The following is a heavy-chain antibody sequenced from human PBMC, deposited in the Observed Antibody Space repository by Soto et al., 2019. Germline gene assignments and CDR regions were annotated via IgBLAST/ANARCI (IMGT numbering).Heavy chain of an antibody. D-gene: IGHD3-9*01. CDR1: GYTFTSYC. Sequence: ASVKVSCKASGYTFTSYCISWVRQAPGQGLEWMGWISAYNGNTKYALKLQGRVTVTTDTSTSTAYMELRSLTSDDTAVYYCARDLTPGLVDHWGQGTLVTVSS. V-gene: IGHV1-18*01. CDR2: ISAYNGNT. CDR3: ARDLTPGLVDH. J-gene: IGHJ4*02.